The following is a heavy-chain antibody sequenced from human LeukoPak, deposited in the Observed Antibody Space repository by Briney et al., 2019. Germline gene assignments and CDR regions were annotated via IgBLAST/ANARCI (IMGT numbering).Heavy chain of an antibody. Sequence: GGSLRLSCVGSGFTFSDAWMSWVRQAPGEGLEWVGRIKSKRDGGTINYAAPVKGRFTISRDDSRNTLYLQMNSLKTEDTAVYYCTTRRQDGWWGQGTLVTVS. CDR3: TTRRQDGW. V-gene: IGHV3-15*01. D-gene: IGHD2-15*01. CDR1: GFTFSDAW. CDR2: IKSKRDGGTI. J-gene: IGHJ4*02.